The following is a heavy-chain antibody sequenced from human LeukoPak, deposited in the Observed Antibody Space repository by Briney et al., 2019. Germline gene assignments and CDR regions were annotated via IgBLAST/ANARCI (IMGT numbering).Heavy chain of an antibody. CDR1: GGSISSSSYY. J-gene: IGHJ4*02. V-gene: IGHV4-39*01. CDR2: IYYSGST. CDR3: ARLNSSGYLFDY. Sequence: SETLSLTCTVSGGSISSSSYYWGWIRQPPGKGLEWIGSIYYSGSTYYNPSLKSRVTISVDTSKNQFSLKLSSVIAADTAVYYCARLNSSGYLFDYWGQGTLVTVSS. D-gene: IGHD6-19*01.